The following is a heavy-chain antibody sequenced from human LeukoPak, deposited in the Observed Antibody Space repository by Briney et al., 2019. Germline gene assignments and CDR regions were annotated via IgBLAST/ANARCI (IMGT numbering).Heavy chain of an antibody. D-gene: IGHD6-19*01. CDR2: IYNSGSEV. J-gene: IGHJ4*02. V-gene: IGHV3-23*05. Sequence: PGGSLRLSCAGYGYSFSTYSMSWVRQGPGKGLEWVSSIYNSGSEVFYADSVKGRFTISRDNSQNTLYLQMNSLRVEDTAIYYCAKDVVPDSGWDIDYWGQGTLVTVSS. CDR3: AKDVVPDSGWDIDY. CDR1: GYSFSTYS.